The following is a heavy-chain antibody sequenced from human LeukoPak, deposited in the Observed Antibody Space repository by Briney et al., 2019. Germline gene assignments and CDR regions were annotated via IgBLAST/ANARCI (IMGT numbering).Heavy chain of an antibody. CDR2: IYTSGST. J-gene: IGHJ5*02. V-gene: IGHV4-4*07. CDR3: TRGKGTFPYYYGSGTRSDWFDP. Sequence: SETLSLTCTVSGGSISSYYWSWIRQPAGKGLEWIGRIYTSGSTNYNPSLKSRVTISVDTSKNQFSLKLSSVNAADTAGYYCTRGKGTFPYYYGSGTRSDWFDPWGQGTLVTVSS. D-gene: IGHD3-10*01. CDR1: GGSISSYY.